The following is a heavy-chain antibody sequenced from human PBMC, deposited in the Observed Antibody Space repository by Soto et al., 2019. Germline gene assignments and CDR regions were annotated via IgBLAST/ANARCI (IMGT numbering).Heavy chain of an antibody. CDR1: GFTFSSYA. CDR2: ISGSGGST. CDR3: AKGPLGDYIWGSYRLDRYFDY. Sequence: GGSLRLSCVASGFTFSSYAMSWVRQAPGKGLEWVSAISGSGGSTYYADSVKGRFTISRDNSKNTLYLQMNSLRAEDTAVYYCAKGPLGDYIWGSYRLDRYFDYWGQGTLVTVSS. J-gene: IGHJ4*02. D-gene: IGHD3-16*01. V-gene: IGHV3-23*01.